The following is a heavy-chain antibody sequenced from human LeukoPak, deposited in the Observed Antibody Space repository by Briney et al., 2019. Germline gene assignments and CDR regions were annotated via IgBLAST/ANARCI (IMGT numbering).Heavy chain of an antibody. CDR1: AFTSSSYW. Sequence: GGSLRLSCAASAFTSSSYWMSWVRQAPGKGLEWVANINQEGSEKYYVDSVRGRFTISRDNAKNSLYLQMNRLRVEDTAVYYCARRRWGFHSPERYFDLWGRGTLVTVSS. V-gene: IGHV3-7*01. CDR2: INQEGSEK. D-gene: IGHD4-23*01. J-gene: IGHJ2*01. CDR3: ARRRWGFHSPERYFDL.